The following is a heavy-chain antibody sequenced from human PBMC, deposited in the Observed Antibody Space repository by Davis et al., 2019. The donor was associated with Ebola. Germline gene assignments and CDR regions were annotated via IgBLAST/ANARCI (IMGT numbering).Heavy chain of an antibody. D-gene: IGHD3-16*01. CDR1: GYTFTGYY. CDR2: INPNSGGT. V-gene: IGHV1-2*02. J-gene: IGHJ3*02. CDR3: ARDSRVGAFDI. Sequence: ASVKVSCKASGYTFTGYYMHWVRQAPGQGLEWMGWINPNSGGTNYAQKLQGRVTMTTRTSTSTAYMELRSLRSDDTAVYYCARDSRVGAFDIWGQGTMVTVSS.